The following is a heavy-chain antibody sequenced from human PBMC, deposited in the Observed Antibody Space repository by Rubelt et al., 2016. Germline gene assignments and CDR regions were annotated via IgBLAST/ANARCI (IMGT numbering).Heavy chain of an antibody. CDR3: ARDGKYYYGSGRYNDY. D-gene: IGHD3-10*01. J-gene: IGHJ4*02. V-gene: IGHV3-23*01. CDR2: ISGSGGST. Sequence: VRHATGEGLEWVSAISGSGGSTYYADSVKGRFTISRDNSKNSLYLQMNSLRAEDTAVYYCARDGKYYYGSGRYNDYWGQGTLVTVSS.